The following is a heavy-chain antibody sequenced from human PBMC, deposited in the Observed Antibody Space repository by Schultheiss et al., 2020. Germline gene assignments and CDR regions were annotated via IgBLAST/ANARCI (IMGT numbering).Heavy chain of an antibody. CDR3: ARETGIPQYFQH. J-gene: IGHJ1*01. D-gene: IGHD3-9*01. V-gene: IGHV3-21*01. CDR2: ISSSSSYI. Sequence: GGSLRLSCAASGFSFGTYSMSWVRQAPGKGLEWVSSISSSSSYIYYADSVKGRFTISRDNSKNTLYLQMNSLRAEDTAVYYCARETGIPQYFQHWGQGTLVTVS. CDR1: GFSFGTYS.